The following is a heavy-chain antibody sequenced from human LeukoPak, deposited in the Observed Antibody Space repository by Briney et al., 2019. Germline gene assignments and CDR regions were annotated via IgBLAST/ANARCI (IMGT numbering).Heavy chain of an antibody. J-gene: IGHJ4*02. V-gene: IGHV3-48*01. CDR3: ATARGY. D-gene: IGHD3-10*01. CDR1: GFTFSTYS. Sequence: PGGSLRLSCAASGFTFSTYSMNWVRQAPGKGLEWVSYISSSSSTIYYADSVKGRSTISRDNGKNSMYLQMNSLRGEDMAVYYCATARGYWGQGTLVTVSS. CDR2: ISSSSSTI.